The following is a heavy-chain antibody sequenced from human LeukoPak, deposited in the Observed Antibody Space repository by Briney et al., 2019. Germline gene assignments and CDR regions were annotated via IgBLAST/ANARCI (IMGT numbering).Heavy chain of an antibody. CDR3: AREADGGVVIIN. CDR1: GGSVSSGSYY. D-gene: IGHD3-3*01. Sequence: SETLSLTCTVSGGSVSSGSYYWSWIRQPPGKGLEWIGYIYYSGSTNYNPSLKSRVTISVDTSKNQFPLKLSSVTAADTAVYYCAREADGGVVIINWGQGTLVTVSS. J-gene: IGHJ4*02. V-gene: IGHV4-61*01. CDR2: IYYSGST.